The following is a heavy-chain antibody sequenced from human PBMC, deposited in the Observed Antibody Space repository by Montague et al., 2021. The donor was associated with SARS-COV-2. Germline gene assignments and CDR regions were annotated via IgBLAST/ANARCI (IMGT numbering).Heavy chain of an antibody. V-gene: IGHV4-59*08. J-gene: IGHJ1*01. CDR1: GDSMTDSY. CDR3: TRLSLGWNTD. CDR2: IYFSGST. Sequence: SETLSLTCTVSGDSMTDSYWSWIRQPPGKGLEYIGYIYFSGSTNYNPFLKSRLTISVDTSKNQFSLKLSSVTAADTAVYFCTRLSLGWNTDWGQGTLVTVSS. D-gene: IGHD1-1*01.